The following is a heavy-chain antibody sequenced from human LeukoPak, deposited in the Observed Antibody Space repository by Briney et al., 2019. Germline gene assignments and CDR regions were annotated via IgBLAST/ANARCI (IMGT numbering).Heavy chain of an antibody. D-gene: IGHD2-15*01. J-gene: IGHJ6*03. CDR3: ARHAKRRSSAYYYYYMDV. Sequence: SETLSLTCTVSGGSISSYYWSWIRQPPGKGLEWIGYIYTSGCTNYNPSLKSRVTISVDTSKNQFSLKLSSVTAADTAVYYCARHAKRRSSAYYYYYMDVWGKGTTVTVSS. CDR1: GGSISSYY. V-gene: IGHV4-4*09. CDR2: IYTSGCT.